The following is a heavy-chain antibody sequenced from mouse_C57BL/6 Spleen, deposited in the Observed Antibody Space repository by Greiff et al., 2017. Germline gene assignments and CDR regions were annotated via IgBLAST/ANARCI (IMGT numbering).Heavy chain of an antibody. D-gene: IGHD2-3*01. CDR3: AREDGYPYYYAMDY. CDR1: GFTFSDYY. J-gene: IGHJ4*01. V-gene: IGHV5-16*01. CDR2: INYDGSST. Sequence: EVHLVESEGGLVQPGSSMKLSCTASGFTFSDYYMAWVRQVPEKGLEWVANINYDGSSTYYLDSLKSRFIISRDNAKNILYLQMSSLKSEDTATYYSAREDGYPYYYAMDYWGQGTSVTVSS.